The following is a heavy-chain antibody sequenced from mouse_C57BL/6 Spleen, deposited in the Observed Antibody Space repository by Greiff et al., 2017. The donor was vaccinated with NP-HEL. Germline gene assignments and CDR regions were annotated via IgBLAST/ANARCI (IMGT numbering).Heavy chain of an antibody. Sequence: EVMLVESGGDLVKPGGSLKLSCAASGFTFSSYGMSWVRQTPDKRLEWVATISSGGSYTYYPDSVKGRFTISRDNAKNTLYLQMSRLKSEDTAMYYCARQRNGDHWYFDVWGTGTTVTVSS. V-gene: IGHV5-6*01. CDR2: ISSGGSYT. CDR1: GFTFSSYG. J-gene: IGHJ1*03. CDR3: ARQRNGDHWYFDV.